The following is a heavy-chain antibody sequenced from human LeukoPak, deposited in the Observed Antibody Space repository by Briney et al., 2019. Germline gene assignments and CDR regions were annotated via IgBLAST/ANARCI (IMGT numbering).Heavy chain of an antibody. J-gene: IGHJ4*02. CDR2: ISGRGGST. V-gene: IGHV3-23*01. CDR3: AKDRIQLKSLGYFDF. Sequence: PGGSLTLSCAASAFTFSSYAMRWARQAPGKGLEWVSAISGRGGSTYYADSVKGRFTISRDNSKNTLYLQMNSLRAEDTAVYYCAKDRIQLKSLGYFDFWGQGTLVTVSS. CDR1: AFTFSSYA. D-gene: IGHD5-18*01.